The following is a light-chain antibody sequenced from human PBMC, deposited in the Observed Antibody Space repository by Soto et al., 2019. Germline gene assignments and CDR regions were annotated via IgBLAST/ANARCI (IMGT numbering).Light chain of an antibody. J-gene: IGLJ7*01. V-gene: IGLV2-14*01. CDR3: GSYTGSIYV. Sequence: HSVLTQPASVSGSPGQSITISCTGTSSDVGGYKFVSWYQQHPGKAPKLMIYEVSNRPSGVSSRFSGSKSGNTASLTISGLQAEDEADYYCGSYTGSIYVFGPGTQLTVL. CDR1: SSDVGGYKF. CDR2: EVS.